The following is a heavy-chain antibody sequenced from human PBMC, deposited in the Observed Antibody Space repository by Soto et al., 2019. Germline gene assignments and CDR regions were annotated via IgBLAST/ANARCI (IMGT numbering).Heavy chain of an antibody. Sequence: PGESLKISCKGSGYSFTSYWIGWVRQMPGKGLEWMGIIYPGDSDTRYSPSFQGQVTISADKSISTAYLQWSSLKASDTAMYYCARLVCSSTSCYLDYYYYMDVWGKGTTVTVPS. D-gene: IGHD2-2*01. CDR1: GYSFTSYW. CDR2: IYPGDSDT. CDR3: ARLVCSSTSCYLDYYYYMDV. V-gene: IGHV5-51*01. J-gene: IGHJ6*03.